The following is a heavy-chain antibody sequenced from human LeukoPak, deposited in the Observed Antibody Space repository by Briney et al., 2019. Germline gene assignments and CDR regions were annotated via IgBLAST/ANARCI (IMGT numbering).Heavy chain of an antibody. V-gene: IGHV3-33*01. CDR2: IWYDGSNK. D-gene: IGHD5-12*01. CDR3: ARDRGASIVATIFDY. J-gene: IGHJ4*02. Sequence: GGSLRLSCAASGFTFSSYGMHWVRQAPGKGLEWVAVIWYDGSNKYYADSVKGRFTISRDNSKNTLYLQVNSLRAEDTAVYYCARDRGASIVATIFDYWGQGTLVTVSS. CDR1: GFTFSSYG.